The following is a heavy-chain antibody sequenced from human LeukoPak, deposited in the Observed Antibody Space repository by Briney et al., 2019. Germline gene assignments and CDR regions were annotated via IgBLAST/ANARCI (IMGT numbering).Heavy chain of an antibody. CDR2: IYKSGST. J-gene: IGHJ4*02. Sequence: SETLSLTCTVSGDSISSSKYYWGWIRQSPGKGLEWIGSIYKSGSTFYNPSLKSRVIISVDTSRNQFSLKLNSVSAADTAVYYCARSLSMAGLTWGQGTLVAVFS. CDR3: ARSLSMAGLT. D-gene: IGHD6-19*01. CDR1: GDSISSSKYY. V-gene: IGHV4-39*01.